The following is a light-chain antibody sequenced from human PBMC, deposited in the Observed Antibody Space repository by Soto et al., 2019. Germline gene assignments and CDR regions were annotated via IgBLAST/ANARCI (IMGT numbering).Light chain of an antibody. V-gene: IGKV3-11*01. CDR3: QQRSNWVS. CDR1: QSVSSY. J-gene: IGKJ4*01. Sequence: EIVLTQSPATLSLSPGERATLSCRASQSVSSYVAWYQQKPGQAPRLLIYDASNRATGIPARFSSSGSGTDFTLTISSLEPEDFAVYYCQQRSNWVSFGGGTKVEIK. CDR2: DAS.